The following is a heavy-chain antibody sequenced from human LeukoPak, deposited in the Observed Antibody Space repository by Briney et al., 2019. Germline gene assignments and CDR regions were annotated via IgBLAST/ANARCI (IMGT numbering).Heavy chain of an antibody. CDR1: GFTFSSYA. J-gene: IGHJ5*02. D-gene: IGHD5-12*01. V-gene: IGHV3-30*04. CDR3: AKDSGSSSGYESWFDP. CDR2: ISYDGSNK. Sequence: GGSLRLSYAASGFTFSSYAMHWVRQAPGKGLEWVAVISYDGSNKYYADSVKGRFTISRDNAKNSLYLQMNSLRVEDTALYYCAKDSGSSSGYESWFDPWGQGTLVTVSS.